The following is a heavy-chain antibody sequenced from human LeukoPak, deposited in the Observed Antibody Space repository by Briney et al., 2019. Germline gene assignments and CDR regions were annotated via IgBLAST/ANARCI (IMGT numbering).Heavy chain of an antibody. CDR1: GFTFSSYA. J-gene: IGHJ4*02. CDR3: ARGERWYYFDY. Sequence: GRSLRLSCAASGFTFSSYAMHWVRQAPGKGLEWVAVISYDGSNKYYADSVKGRFTISRDSSKNTLYLQMNSLRAEDTAVYYCARGERWYYFDYWGQGTLVTVSS. V-gene: IGHV3-30*04. D-gene: IGHD4-23*01. CDR2: ISYDGSNK.